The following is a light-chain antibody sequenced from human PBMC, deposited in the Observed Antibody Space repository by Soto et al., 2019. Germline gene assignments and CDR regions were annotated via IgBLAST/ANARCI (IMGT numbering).Light chain of an antibody. V-gene: IGLV2-23*01. CDR3: CSYAGSAPWV. Sequence: QSALTQPASVSGSPGQSITISCTGTSSDVGSYNLVSWYQQHPGKAPKLMIYEGSKRPTGVSNRFSVSNSGNTASLTISGLQSEDEANYYFCSYAGSAPWVFGGGTKVTVL. CDR2: EGS. J-gene: IGLJ3*02. CDR1: SSDVGSYNL.